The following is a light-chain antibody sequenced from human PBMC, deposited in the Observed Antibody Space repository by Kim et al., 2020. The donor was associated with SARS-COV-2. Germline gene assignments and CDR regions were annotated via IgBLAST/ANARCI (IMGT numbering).Light chain of an antibody. J-gene: IGLJ3*02. Sequence: SYELTQPLSVSVALGQTASITCGGDNIGSKHVHWYQQKAGQAPVLVIYRDSSRPAEIPERFSGSNSGNTATLTVSRAQAGDEADYYCQVWDNNTRVFGAG. CDR2: RDS. CDR1: NIGSKH. V-gene: IGLV3-9*01. CDR3: QVWDNNTRV.